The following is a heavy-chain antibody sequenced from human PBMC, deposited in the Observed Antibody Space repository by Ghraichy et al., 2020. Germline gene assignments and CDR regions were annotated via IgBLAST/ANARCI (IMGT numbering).Heavy chain of an antibody. CDR2: ISASSGTT. Sequence: ASVKVSCKASGYTFTFYGISWVRQAPGQGLEWIGWISASSGTTNYAQKFQGRVTMTTETSTTTAYMELTGLTSDDTAVYFCAREPRASSRFDPWGQGTLVTVSS. CDR3: AREPRASSRFDP. V-gene: IGHV1-18*01. D-gene: IGHD3-10*01. CDR1: GYTFTFYG. J-gene: IGHJ5*02.